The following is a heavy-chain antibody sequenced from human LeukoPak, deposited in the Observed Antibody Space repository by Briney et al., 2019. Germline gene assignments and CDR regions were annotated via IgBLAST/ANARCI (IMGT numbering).Heavy chain of an antibody. V-gene: IGHV4-59*01. CDR1: GGSISSYY. CDR3: ARAGDIVATMTPDY. CDR2: IYYSGST. Sequence: SETLPLTCTVSGGSISSYYWSWIRQPPGKGLEWIGYIYYSGSTNYNPSLKSRVTISVDTSKNQYSLKLSSVTAADTAVYYCARAGDIVATMTPDYWGQGTLITVSS. D-gene: IGHD5-12*01. J-gene: IGHJ4*02.